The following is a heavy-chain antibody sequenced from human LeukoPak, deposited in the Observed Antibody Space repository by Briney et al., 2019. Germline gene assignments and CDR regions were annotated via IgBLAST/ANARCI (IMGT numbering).Heavy chain of an antibody. D-gene: IGHD6-13*01. CDR2: ISNSGTTI. V-gene: IGHV3-48*03. CDR3: ARGEKVGSWTYYYYMDV. CDR1: GFTFSSYE. Sequence: GGSLRLSCAASGFTFSSYEMNWVRQAPGKGLEWVSYISNSGTTIYYADSVKGRFTISRDNARNSLYLQMNSLRAEDTAVYYCARGEKVGSWTYYYYMDVWGKGTTVTISS. J-gene: IGHJ6*03.